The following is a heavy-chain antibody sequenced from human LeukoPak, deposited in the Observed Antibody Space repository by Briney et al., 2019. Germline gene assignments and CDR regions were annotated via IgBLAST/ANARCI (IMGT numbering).Heavy chain of an antibody. J-gene: IGHJ3*02. Sequence: SETLSLTCTVSGGSISSYYWSWIRQPPGKGLEWIGYTYYSGSTNYNPSLKSRVTISVDTSKNQFSLKLSSVTAADTAVYYCARQRGDYYDSSGYPDAFDIWGQGTMVTVSS. CDR1: GGSISSYY. V-gene: IGHV4-59*08. CDR3: ARQRGDYYDSSGYPDAFDI. CDR2: TYYSGST. D-gene: IGHD3-22*01.